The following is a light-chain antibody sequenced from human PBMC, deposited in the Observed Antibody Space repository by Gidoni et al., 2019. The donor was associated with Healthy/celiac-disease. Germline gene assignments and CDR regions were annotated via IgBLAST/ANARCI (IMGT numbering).Light chain of an antibody. V-gene: IGKV3-20*01. Sequence: EIVLTQSPGTLSLSPGERATLSCRASQSVSSSYLAWYQQKPGQAPRLLIYGASSRATGIPDRFSGSGSGTDFTLTICSLEPEDFAVYYCQQYGSSPRTFGQGTKVEIK. J-gene: IGKJ1*01. CDR1: QSVSSSY. CDR3: QQYGSSPRT. CDR2: GAS.